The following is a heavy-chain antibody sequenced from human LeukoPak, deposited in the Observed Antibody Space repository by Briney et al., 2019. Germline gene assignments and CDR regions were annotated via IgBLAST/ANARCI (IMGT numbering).Heavy chain of an antibody. CDR1: GFIFSDYY. Sequence: GGSLRLSCAASGFIFSDYYMSWIRQAPGKGLEWISYISSGSSYTKYAESVNGRFTISRDNAKNSLYLQVNSLRAEDTAVYYCARVQARYCSGGRCYGHNYGMDVWGQGTTVTVSS. J-gene: IGHJ6*02. V-gene: IGHV3-11*05. D-gene: IGHD2-15*01. CDR3: ARVQARYCSGGRCYGHNYGMDV. CDR2: ISSGSSYT.